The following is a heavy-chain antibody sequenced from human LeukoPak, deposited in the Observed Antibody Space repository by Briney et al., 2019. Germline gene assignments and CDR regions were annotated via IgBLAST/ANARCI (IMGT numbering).Heavy chain of an antibody. CDR3: ARAQVGATSGETWGVVNYFDY. CDR2: IYYSGST. Sequence: PSETLSLTCTVSGGSISSSSYYWGWIRQPPGKGLEWIGSIYYSGSTYYNPSLKSRVTISVDTSKNQFSLKLSSVTAADTAVYYCARAQVGATSGETWGVVNYFDYWGQGTLVTVSS. V-gene: IGHV4-39*07. J-gene: IGHJ4*02. CDR1: GGSISSSSYY. D-gene: IGHD1-26*01.